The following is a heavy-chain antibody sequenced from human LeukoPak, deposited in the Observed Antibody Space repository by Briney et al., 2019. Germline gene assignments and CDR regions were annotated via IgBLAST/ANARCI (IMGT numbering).Heavy chain of an antibody. Sequence: PSETLSLTCGVSGTPFSSYYGSWISQTPGKGLEWIGEVNSSGYTNMNPSRESRVTISVNTCKNQFSQMLTSVPAADTAVYCCAGMTAGHDYWGQGTLVTVSS. CDR2: VNSSGYT. CDR1: GTPFSSYY. CDR3: AGMTAGHDY. V-gene: IGHV4-34*01. J-gene: IGHJ4*02. D-gene: IGHD2-21*02.